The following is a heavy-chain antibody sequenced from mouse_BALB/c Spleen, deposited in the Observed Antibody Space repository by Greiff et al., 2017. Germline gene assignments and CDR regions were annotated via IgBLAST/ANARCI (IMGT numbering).Heavy chain of an antibody. CDR3: ARYFGYDAYFDY. V-gene: IGHV1-9*01. J-gene: IGHJ2*01. D-gene: IGHD2-2*01. CDR2: ILPGSGST. CDR1: GYTFSSYW. Sequence: QVHVKQSGAELMKPGASVKISCKATGYTFSSYWIEWVKQRPGHGLEWIGEILPGSGSTNYNEKFKGKATFTADTSSNTAYMQLSSLTSEDSAVYYCARYFGYDAYFDYWGQGTTLTVSS.